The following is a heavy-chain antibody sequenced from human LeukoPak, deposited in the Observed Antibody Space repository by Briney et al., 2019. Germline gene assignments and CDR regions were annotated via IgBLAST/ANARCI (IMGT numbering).Heavy chain of an antibody. D-gene: IGHD1-26*01. J-gene: IGHJ4*02. CDR1: GFTFSSYA. CDR3: AKVRGELLFYFYFDY. CDR2: ISGSGGST. Sequence: GGSLRLSCAASGFTFSSYAMSWVRQAPGKGLEWVSAISGSGGSTYYADSVKGRFTISRDNSKNTLYLQMNSLRAEDTAVYHCAKVRGELLFYFYFDYWGQGTLVTVSS. V-gene: IGHV3-23*01.